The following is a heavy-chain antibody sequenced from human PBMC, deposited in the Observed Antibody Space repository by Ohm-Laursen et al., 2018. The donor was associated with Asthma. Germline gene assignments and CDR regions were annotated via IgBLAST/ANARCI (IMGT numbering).Heavy chain of an antibody. D-gene: IGHD4-17*01. J-gene: IGHJ6*02. CDR3: ATDTRATVTTVGYYYYGMDV. V-gene: IGHV1-24*01. CDR2: FDPEDGET. Sequence: AASVKVSCKVSGYTLTELSMHWVRQAPGKGLEWMGGFDPEDGETIYAQKFQGRVTMTEDTSTDTAYMELSSLRSEDTAVYYCATDTRATVTTVGYYYYGMDVWGQGTTVTVSS. CDR1: GYTLTELS.